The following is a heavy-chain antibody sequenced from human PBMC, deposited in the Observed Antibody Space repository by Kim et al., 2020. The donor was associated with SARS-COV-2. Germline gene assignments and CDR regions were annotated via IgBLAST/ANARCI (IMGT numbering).Heavy chain of an antibody. D-gene: IGHD2-15*01. CDR3: ARDRGVVVSTIGYYYYYGMDV. CDR1: GGTFSSYA. J-gene: IGHJ6*02. Sequence: SVKVSCKASGGTFSSYAISWVRQAPGQGLEWMGGIIPIFGTANYAQKFQGRVTITADESTSTVYMELSSLRSEDTAVYYCARDRGVVVSTIGYYYYYGMDVWGQGTTVTVSS. V-gene: IGHV1-69*13. CDR2: IIPIFGTA.